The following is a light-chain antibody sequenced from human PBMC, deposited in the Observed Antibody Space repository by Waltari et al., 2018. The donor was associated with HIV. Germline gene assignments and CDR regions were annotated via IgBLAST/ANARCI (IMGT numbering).Light chain of an antibody. CDR3: SSYTSSSTLV. CDR1: SSDVGGYNY. J-gene: IGLJ2*01. CDR2: EVS. V-gene: IGLV2-14*01. Sequence: QSALTQPASVSGSPGQSITISCTGTSSDVGGYNYVSWYQQHPGKAPKLMIYEVSNRPSGVSNRFSGSKSDNTASLTSSGLQAEDEADYYCSSYTSSSTLVFGGGTKLTVL.